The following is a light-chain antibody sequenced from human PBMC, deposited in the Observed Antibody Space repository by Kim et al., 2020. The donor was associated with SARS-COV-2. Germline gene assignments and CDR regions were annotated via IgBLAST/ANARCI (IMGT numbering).Light chain of an antibody. V-gene: IGLV1-40*01. J-gene: IGLJ2*01. CDR2: GNS. CDR3: QSYDSSLRVYVV. CDR1: SSNIGAVYD. Sequence: VTISCTGSSSNIGAVYDVHWYQQLPGTAPKLLIYGNSNRPSGVPDRFSGSKSGTSASLAITGLQAEDEADYYCQSYDSSLRVYVVFGGGTQLTVL.